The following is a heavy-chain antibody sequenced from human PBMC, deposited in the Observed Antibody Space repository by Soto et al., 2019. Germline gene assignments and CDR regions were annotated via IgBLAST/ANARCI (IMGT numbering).Heavy chain of an antibody. CDR2: IIPIFGTA. J-gene: IGHJ6*01. CDR3: ARADCSGGSCYSLYYYYYGMEV. Sequence: ASVKVSCKASGCTFSSYAISWVRQAPGQGLEWMGGIIPIFGTANYAQKFQGRVTITADESTSTAYMELSSLRSEDTAVYYCARADCSGGSCYSLYYYYYGMEVWGQGTTVNVS. V-gene: IGHV1-69*13. CDR1: GCTFSSYA. D-gene: IGHD2-15*01.